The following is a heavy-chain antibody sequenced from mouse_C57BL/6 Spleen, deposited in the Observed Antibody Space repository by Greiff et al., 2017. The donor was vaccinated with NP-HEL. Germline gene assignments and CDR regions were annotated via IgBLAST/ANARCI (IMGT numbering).Heavy chain of an antibody. D-gene: IGHD2-2*01. CDR2: IDPNSGGT. CDR1: GYTFTSYW. Sequence: QVQLKQPGAELVKPGASVKLSCKASGYTFTSYWMHWVKQRPGRGLEWIGRIDPNSGGTKYNEKFKSKATLTVDKPSSTAYMQLSSLTSEDSAVYYCAGVTTRAYYAMDYWGQGTSVTVSS. V-gene: IGHV1-72*01. CDR3: AGVTTRAYYAMDY. J-gene: IGHJ4*01.